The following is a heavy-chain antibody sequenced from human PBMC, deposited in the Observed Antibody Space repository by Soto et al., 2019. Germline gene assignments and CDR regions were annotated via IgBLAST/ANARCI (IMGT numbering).Heavy chain of an antibody. CDR1: GFTFSSYA. CDR3: AKFSSGSYLFDY. CDR2: ISGSGGST. V-gene: IGHV3-23*01. D-gene: IGHD1-26*01. Sequence: PGGSQRLSCAASGFTFSSYAMSWVRQAPGKGLEWVSAISGSGGSTYYADSVKGRFTISRDNSKNTLYLQMNSLRAEDTAVYYCAKFSSGSYLFDYWGQGTLVTVSS. J-gene: IGHJ4*02.